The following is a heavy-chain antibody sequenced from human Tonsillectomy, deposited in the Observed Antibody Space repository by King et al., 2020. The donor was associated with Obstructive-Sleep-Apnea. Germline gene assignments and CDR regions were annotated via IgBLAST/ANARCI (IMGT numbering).Heavy chain of an antibody. V-gene: IGHV3-66*01. CDR2: IYSGGST. CDR1: GFTVSSNY. Sequence: VQLVESGGGLVQPGGSLRLSCAASGFTVSSNYMSWVRQAPGKGLEWGSVIYSGGSTYYADAVKGRFTISRDNSKNTLYLQMNSLRAEDTAVYYCARKGPGIAAAGTGFDYWGQGTLVTVSS. D-gene: IGHD6-13*01. J-gene: IGHJ4*02. CDR3: ARKGPGIAAAGTGFDY.